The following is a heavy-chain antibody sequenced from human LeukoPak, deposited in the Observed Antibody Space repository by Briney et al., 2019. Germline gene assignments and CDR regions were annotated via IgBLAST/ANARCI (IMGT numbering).Heavy chain of an antibody. CDR1: GGSISSSSYY. V-gene: IGHV4-39*07. J-gene: IGHJ5*02. D-gene: IGHD5-24*01. CDR3: AGDQEKATIGKWFDP. CDR2: IYYSGST. Sequence: PSETLSLTCTVSGGSISSSSYYWGWIRQPPGKGLEWIGSIYYSGSTYYNPSLKSRVTISVDTSKNQFSLKLSSVTAADTAIYYCAGDQEKATIGKWFDPWGQGTLVTVSS.